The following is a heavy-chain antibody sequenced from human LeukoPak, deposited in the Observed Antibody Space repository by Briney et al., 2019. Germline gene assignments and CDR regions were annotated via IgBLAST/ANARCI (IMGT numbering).Heavy chain of an antibody. CDR1: AFTFSSSA. D-gene: IGHD6-19*01. Sequence: GGSLRLSCATSAFTFSSSAMSWVRQAPGKGLEWVSAISSDGGNTYYADSVKGRFTISRDNSRNTLYLQMNSLRAEDTAVYYCARDAARYGSGWYYDFWGQGTLVTVSS. V-gene: IGHV3-23*01. CDR2: ISSDGGNT. J-gene: IGHJ4*02. CDR3: ARDAARYGSGWYYDF.